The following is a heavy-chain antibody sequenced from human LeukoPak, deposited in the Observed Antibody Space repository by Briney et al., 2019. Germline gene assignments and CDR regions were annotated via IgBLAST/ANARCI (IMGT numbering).Heavy chain of an antibody. CDR2: ISSSSSTR. D-gene: IGHD3-3*01. Sequence: GGPLRLSCAASGFTFSSYSMNWVRQAPGKGLEWVSYISSSSSTRSYADSVKGRFTISRDNAKNSLYLQMNSLRAEDTAVYYCARDSRGEYYDFWSDFDYWGQGTLVTVSS. CDR3: ARDSRGEYYDFWSDFDY. CDR1: GFTFSSYS. J-gene: IGHJ4*02. V-gene: IGHV3-48*01.